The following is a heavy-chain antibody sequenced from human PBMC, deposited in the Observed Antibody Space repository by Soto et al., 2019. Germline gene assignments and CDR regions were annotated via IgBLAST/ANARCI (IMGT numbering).Heavy chain of an antibody. CDR3: AWAPSQQLVNWFDP. J-gene: IGHJ5*02. CDR2: INAGNGNT. CDR1: GYTFTSYA. D-gene: IGHD6-13*01. Sequence: QVQLVQSGAEVKKPGASVKVSCKASGYTFTSYAMHWVRQAPGQRLEWMGWINAGNGNTKYSQKFQGRVTITRDTSASTAYMELSSLRSEDTAVYYCAWAPSQQLVNWFDPWGQGTLVTVSS. V-gene: IGHV1-3*01.